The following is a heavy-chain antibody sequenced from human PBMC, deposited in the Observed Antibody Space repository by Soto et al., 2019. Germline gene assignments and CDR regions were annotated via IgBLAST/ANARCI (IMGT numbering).Heavy chain of an antibody. V-gene: IGHV1-18*01. CDR3: ARDRGVAPPVAGNTHYYYYMDV. J-gene: IGHJ6*03. CDR2: ISAFNGNT. D-gene: IGHD6-19*01. CDR1: GYSFTNYG. Sequence: QDPLLQSGAEVKKPGASVTVSCKASGYSFTNYGITWVRQAPGQGLEWMGWISAFNGNTHYARKLQGRVTMTTDASTSTAYMQLRSLRSDDTAVYYCARDRGVAPPVAGNTHYYYYMDVWGKGTTVTVSS.